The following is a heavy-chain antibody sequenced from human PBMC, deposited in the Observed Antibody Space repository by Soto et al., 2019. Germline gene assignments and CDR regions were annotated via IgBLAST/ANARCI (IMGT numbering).Heavy chain of an antibody. D-gene: IGHD6-19*01. J-gene: IGHJ5*02. CDR2: INHSGST. CDR3: ARGRGSGGLKIRTNNWFDP. Sequence: PSETLSLTCAVYGGSFSGYYWSWIRQPPGKGLEWIGEINHSGSTNYNPSLKSRVTISVDTSKNQFSLKLSSVTAADTAVYYCARGRGSGGLKIRTNNWFDPWGQGTLVTVSS. V-gene: IGHV4-34*01. CDR1: GGSFSGYY.